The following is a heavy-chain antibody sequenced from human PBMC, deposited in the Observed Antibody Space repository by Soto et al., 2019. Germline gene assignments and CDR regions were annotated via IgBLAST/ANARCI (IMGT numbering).Heavy chain of an antibody. V-gene: IGHV3-23*01. J-gene: IGHJ4*02. CDR2: ISAGGSSK. CDR3: AKSPTNYYESRGYDYDIEY. CDR1: GFTFTTYA. Sequence: EVQLLESGGGLAQPGGSLRLSCAASGFTFTTYAMSWVRQAPGKGLECVSVISAGGSSKYYADSVKGRCTISRDNSKNTLYLRMNSLRVEDTAIYYCAKSPTNYYESRGYDYDIEYWGQGTLVTVSS. D-gene: IGHD3-22*01.